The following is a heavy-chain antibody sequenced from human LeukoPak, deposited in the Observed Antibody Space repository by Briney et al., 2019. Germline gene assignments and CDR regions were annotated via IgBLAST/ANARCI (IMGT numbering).Heavy chain of an antibody. D-gene: IGHD6-13*01. CDR1: GGSISSYY. CDR2: IYYSGST. Sequence: SETLSLTCTVSGGSISSYYWSWIRQPPGKGLEWIGYIYYSGSTNYNPSLKSRVTISVDTSKNQFSLKLSSVTAADTAVYHCARDRVSIAAGNWFDPWGQGTLVTV. V-gene: IGHV4-59*01. CDR3: ARDRVSIAAGNWFDP. J-gene: IGHJ5*02.